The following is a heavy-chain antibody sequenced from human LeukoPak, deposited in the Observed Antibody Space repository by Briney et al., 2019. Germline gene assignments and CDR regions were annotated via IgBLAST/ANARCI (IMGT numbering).Heavy chain of an antibody. J-gene: IGHJ4*02. CDR3: AAVYYDSSGYPYYFDY. V-gene: IGHV1-2*02. CDR1: GYTFTGYY. Sequence: ASVKVSCKASGYTFTGYYMHWVRQAPGQGLEWMGWINPNSGGTNYAQKFQERVTITRDMSTSTAYMELSSLRSKDTAVYYCAAVYYDSSGYPYYFDYWGQGTLVTVSS. D-gene: IGHD3-22*01. CDR2: INPNSGGT.